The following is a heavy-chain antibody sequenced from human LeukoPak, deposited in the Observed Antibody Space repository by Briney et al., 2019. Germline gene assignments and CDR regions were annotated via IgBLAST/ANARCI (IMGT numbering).Heavy chain of an antibody. J-gene: IGHJ5*02. V-gene: IGHV4-59*12. CDR2: IYYSGST. CDR3: ARGRTTHRTWWFDP. CDR1: GGSISSYY. Sequence: PSETLSLTCTVSGGSISSYYWSWIRQPPGKGLEWIGYIYYSGSTHYNPSLKSRVTISVDTSKNQFSLKLSSVTAADTAVYYCARGRTTHRTWWFDPWGQGTLVTVSS. D-gene: IGHD1-1*01.